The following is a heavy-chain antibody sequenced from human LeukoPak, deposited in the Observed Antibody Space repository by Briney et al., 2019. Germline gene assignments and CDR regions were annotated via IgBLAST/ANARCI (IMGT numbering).Heavy chain of an antibody. J-gene: IGHJ5*02. CDR2: INHSGST. CDR1: DGSLSGYY. V-gene: IGHV4-34*01. CDR3: ARVGCSSTSCYPTYYDFWSGLNWFDP. Sequence: SETLSLTCAVYDGSLSGYYWNWLRQPPGKRLEWIGEINHSGSTNYNPSLKSRVTISSDTSKNQFSLMLRSVTAADTAVYYCARVGCSSTSCYPTYYDFWSGLNWFDPWGQGTLVTVSS. D-gene: IGHD3-3*01.